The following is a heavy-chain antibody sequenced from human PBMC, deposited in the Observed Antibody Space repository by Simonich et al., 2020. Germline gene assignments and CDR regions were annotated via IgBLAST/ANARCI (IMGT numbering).Heavy chain of an antibody. D-gene: IGHD7-27*01. CDR1: GFTFSSYW. Sequence: EVQLVESGGGLVQPGGSLRLSCAASGFTFSSYWMSWVRQAPGKGLEWVANIKQDGSEKYYVDSVKGRFTISRDNAKTSLYLQMNSLRAEDTAVYYCARDGLGTAYYYYMDVWGKGTKVTVSS. CDR3: ARDGLGTAYYYYMDV. J-gene: IGHJ6*03. CDR2: IKQDGSEK. V-gene: IGHV3-7*01.